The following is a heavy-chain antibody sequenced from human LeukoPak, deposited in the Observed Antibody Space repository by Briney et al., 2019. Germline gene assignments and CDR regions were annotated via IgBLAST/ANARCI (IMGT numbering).Heavy chain of an antibody. CDR2: ISYDGTNK. CDR3: AKDGYYGSGTYPDY. CDR1: GFTFSSYG. Sequence: GGSLRLSCAASGFTFSSYGMNWIRQAPGKGLEWVAVISYDGTNKFYVDSLRGRFTISRDNSKNTLYLQMNSLRAEDTAVYYCAKDGYYGSGTYPDYWGQGTLVTVSS. V-gene: IGHV3-30*18. D-gene: IGHD3-10*01. J-gene: IGHJ4*02.